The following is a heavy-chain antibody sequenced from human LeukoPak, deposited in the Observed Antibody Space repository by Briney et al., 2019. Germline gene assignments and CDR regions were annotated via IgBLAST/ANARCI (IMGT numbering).Heavy chain of an antibody. V-gene: IGHV3-53*01. J-gene: IGHJ3*02. Sequence: GGSLRLSCAASGLTVSNYYMNWVRQAPGKGLEWVSVIYSDGSTYYADSVKGRFTISRDNSKNTLYLQMNSLRAEDTAVYYCARGSSGYDRDASDIWGQGTMVTVSS. D-gene: IGHD5-12*01. CDR2: IYSDGST. CDR1: GLTVSNYY. CDR3: ARGSSGYDRDASDI.